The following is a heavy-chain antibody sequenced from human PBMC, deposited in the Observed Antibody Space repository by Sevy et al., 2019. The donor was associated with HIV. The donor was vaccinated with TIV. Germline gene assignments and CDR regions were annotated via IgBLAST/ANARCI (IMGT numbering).Heavy chain of an antibody. CDR2: ITESDADI. CDR3: AKLGVRVATGGTDY. Sequence: GGSLRLSCVASGLTISDYVLYWVRQAPGKGLEWVSAITESDADITYADSVKGRFTVSRDNSKNTVYLQMGGLRAEDTAIYYCAKLGVRVATGGTDYWGQGTQVTVSS. J-gene: IGHJ4*02. V-gene: IGHV3-23*01. CDR1: GLTISDYV. D-gene: IGHD3-3*01.